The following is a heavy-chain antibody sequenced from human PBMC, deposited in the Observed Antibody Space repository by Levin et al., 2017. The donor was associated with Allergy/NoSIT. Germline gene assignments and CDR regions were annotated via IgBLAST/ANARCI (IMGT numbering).Heavy chain of an antibody. CDR1: GGSISSTNYY. D-gene: IGHD6-13*01. J-gene: IGHJ1*01. CDR3: ARHPDGSIWYGNFQH. V-gene: IGHV4-39*01. CDR2: IYYSGTT. Sequence: GSLRLSCTVSGGSISSTNYYWGWIRQPPGQGLEWIGTIYYSGTTYYNPSLKSRVTISVDTSKNQFSLKLSSVTAADTAVYYCARHPDGSIWYGNFQHWGQGTLVTVSS.